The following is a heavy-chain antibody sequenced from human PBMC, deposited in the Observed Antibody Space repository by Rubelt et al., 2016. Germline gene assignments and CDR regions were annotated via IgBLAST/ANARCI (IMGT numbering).Heavy chain of an antibody. CDR2: INSDGSST. J-gene: IGHJ6*02. CDR3: ARDRYCTNGVCYFDMDV. D-gene: IGHD2-8*01. V-gene: IGHV3-74*01. Sequence: GKGLVWVSRINSDGSSTNYADSVKGRFTISRDNAKSTLYLQMNSLRAEDTAVYYCARDRYCTNGVCYFDMDVWGRGTTVAVSS.